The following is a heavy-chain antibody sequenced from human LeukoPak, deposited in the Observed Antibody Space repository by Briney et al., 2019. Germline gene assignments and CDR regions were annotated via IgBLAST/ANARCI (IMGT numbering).Heavy chain of an antibody. CDR2: IKEDGSKD. CDR1: GFSFSTYW. Sequence: SGGSLRLSCAASGFSFSTYWMSWVRQTPGKGLEWVANIKEDGSKDYYVDSVKGRFTISRDNAKNSLYLQMNSLRVEDSAVYYCAREVDNWFDSWGQGTLVTVSS. V-gene: IGHV3-7*01. J-gene: IGHJ5*01. CDR3: AREVDNWFDS.